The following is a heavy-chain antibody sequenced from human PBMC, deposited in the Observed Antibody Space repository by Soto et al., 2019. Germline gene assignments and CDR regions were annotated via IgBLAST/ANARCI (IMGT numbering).Heavy chain of an antibody. Sequence: QVQLVESGGGVVQPGRSLRLSCAASGFTFSSYAMHWVRQAPGKGLEWVAVISYDGSNKYYADSVKGRFTISRDNSKNTLYLQMNSLRAEDTAVYYCAREGSSGSAFDYWGQGTLVTVSS. D-gene: IGHD6-19*01. CDR1: GFTFSSYA. V-gene: IGHV3-30-3*01. CDR2: ISYDGSNK. J-gene: IGHJ4*02. CDR3: AREGSSGSAFDY.